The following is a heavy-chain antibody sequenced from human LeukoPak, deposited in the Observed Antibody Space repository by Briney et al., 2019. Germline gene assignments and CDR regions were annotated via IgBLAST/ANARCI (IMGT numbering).Heavy chain of an antibody. CDR1: GGSISSYY. J-gene: IGHJ5*02. D-gene: IGHD6-6*01. Sequence: SETLSLTCTVSGGSISSYYWSWIRQPPGTGLEWIGYIYTSGSTNYNPSLKSRVTISVDTSKNQFSLKLSSVTAADTAVYYCARRIAAPGWFDPWGQGTLVTVSS. CDR2: IYTSGST. V-gene: IGHV4-4*09. CDR3: ARRIAAPGWFDP.